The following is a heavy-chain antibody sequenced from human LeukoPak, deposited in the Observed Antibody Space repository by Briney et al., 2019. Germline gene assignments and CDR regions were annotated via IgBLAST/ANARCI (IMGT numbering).Heavy chain of an antibody. CDR2: IYHSGST. CDR1: GYSISSGYY. V-gene: IGHV4-38-2*02. Sequence: SETLSLTCTVSGYSISSGYYWGWIRQPLGKGLEWIGSIYHSGSTYYNPSLKSRVTISVDTSKNQFSLKLSSVTAADTAVYYCAIYSKRGRVVVPAAILYWGQGTLVTVSS. J-gene: IGHJ4*02. CDR3: AIYSKRGRVVVPAAILY. D-gene: IGHD2-2*01.